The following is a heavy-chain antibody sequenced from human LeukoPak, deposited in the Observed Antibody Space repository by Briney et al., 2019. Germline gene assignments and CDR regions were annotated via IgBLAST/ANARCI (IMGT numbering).Heavy chain of an antibody. Sequence: ASVKVSCKVSGYTLTELSMHWVRQAPGKGLEWMGGFDPEDGETIYAQKFQGRVTMTEDTSTDTAYMELSSLRSEDTAVYYCATGAQRFLEWLSPAPFDYWGQGTLVTVSS. CDR2: FDPEDGET. V-gene: IGHV1-24*01. CDR3: ATGAQRFLEWLSPAPFDY. D-gene: IGHD3-3*01. J-gene: IGHJ4*02. CDR1: GYTLTELS.